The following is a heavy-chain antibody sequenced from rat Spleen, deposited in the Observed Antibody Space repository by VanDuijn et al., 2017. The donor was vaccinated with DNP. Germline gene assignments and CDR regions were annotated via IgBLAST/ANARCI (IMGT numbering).Heavy chain of an antibody. CDR3: ARWSRYFDY. Sequence: EVQLQESGPGLVKPSQSLSLTCSVTGYSITSDYWAWIRTFPGNKMEWMGYIAYSGSTNYNPSLKSRISITRDTSKNQFFLQLNSVSSEDTATYYCARWSRYFDYWGPGTMVTVSS. V-gene: IGHV3-1*01. CDR1: GYSITSDY. J-gene: IGHJ1*01. CDR2: IAYSGST.